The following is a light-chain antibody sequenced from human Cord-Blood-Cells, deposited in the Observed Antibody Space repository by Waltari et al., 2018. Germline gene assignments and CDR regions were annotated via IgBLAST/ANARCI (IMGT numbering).Light chain of an antibody. J-gene: IGKJ2*01. CDR3: MQALQTPYI. V-gene: IGKV2-28*01. Sequence: IVMTQSPLPLPVTPGEQASISCRSSHSLLHSNGYNYLDWYLQKPGQSPQLLIYLGSNRASGVPDRFSGSGSGTDFTLKISRVEAEDVGVYDCMQALQTPYIFGQGTKLEIK. CDR1: HSLLHSNGYNY. CDR2: LGS.